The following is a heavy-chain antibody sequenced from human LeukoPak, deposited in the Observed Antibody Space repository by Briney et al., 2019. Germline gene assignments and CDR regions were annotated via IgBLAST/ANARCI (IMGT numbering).Heavy chain of an antibody. CDR1: GGTFSSYA. CDR3: ARLWTYYYGSGSLSWFDP. Sequence: SVKVSCKASGGTFSSYAISWVRQAPGQGLEWMGRIIPILGIANYAQKFQGRVTITADKSTSTAYMELSSLRSEDTAVYYCARLWTYYYGSGSLSWFDPWGQGTLVTVSS. CDR2: IIPILGIA. J-gene: IGHJ5*02. V-gene: IGHV1-69*04. D-gene: IGHD3-10*01.